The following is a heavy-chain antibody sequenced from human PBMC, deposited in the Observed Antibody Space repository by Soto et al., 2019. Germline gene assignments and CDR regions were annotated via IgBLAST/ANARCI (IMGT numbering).Heavy chain of an antibody. CDR1: GFTFSSYW. J-gene: IGHJ6*03. CDR3: ARGNVLDDFWSGPNYYMDV. CDR2: INSDGSST. D-gene: IGHD3-3*01. V-gene: IGHV3-74*01. Sequence: GGSLRLSCAASGFTFSSYWMHWVRQAPGKGLVWVSRINSDGSSTSYADSVKGRFTISRDNAKNTLYLQMNSLRAEDTAVYYCARGNVLDDFWSGPNYYMDVWGKGTTVTVSS.